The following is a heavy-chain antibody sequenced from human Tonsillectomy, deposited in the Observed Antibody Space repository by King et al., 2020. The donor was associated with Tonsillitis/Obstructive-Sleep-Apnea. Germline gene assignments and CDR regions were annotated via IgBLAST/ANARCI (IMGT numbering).Heavy chain of an antibody. V-gene: IGHV3-30*04. CDR3: ATYYSVVVPATIGAPGGNGMDV. J-gene: IGHJ6*02. CDR2: ISYDGSDK. CDR1: GFTFSHYA. D-gene: IGHD2-2*01. Sequence: VQLVESGGGVVQPGRSLRLSCAASGFTFSHYAMHWVRQAPGKGLEWVAVISYDGSDKYYADSVKGRFTISRDNSKSTLYLQMNSLRTEDTAVYYCATYYSVVVPATIGAPGGNGMDVWGQGTTVTVSS.